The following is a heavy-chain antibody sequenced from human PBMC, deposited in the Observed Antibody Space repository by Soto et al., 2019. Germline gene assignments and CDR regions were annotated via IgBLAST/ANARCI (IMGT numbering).Heavy chain of an antibody. Sequence: GGSLRLSCAASGFTVSSNYMSWVRQAPGKGLEWVSVIYSGGGTYNADSVKGRFTISRDNSKNTLYLQMNSLRAEDTAVYYCARDPDRDGYNYFDSWGQGTLVTVSS. CDR2: IYSGGGT. D-gene: IGHD5-12*01. J-gene: IGHJ4*02. CDR3: ARDPDRDGYNYFDS. V-gene: IGHV3-53*01. CDR1: GFTVSSNY.